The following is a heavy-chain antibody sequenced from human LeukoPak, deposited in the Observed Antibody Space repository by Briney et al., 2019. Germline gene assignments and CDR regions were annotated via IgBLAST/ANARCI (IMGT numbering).Heavy chain of an antibody. CDR3: ARDRGERGSSWSLPAHGFDI. D-gene: IGHD6-13*01. Sequence: SVKVSCKASGGIFSSYAINWVRQAPGQGLEWMGRIVPIFGTTNYAQKFQGRVTITTDESTSTAYMELSSLRSEDTAVYYCARDRGERGSSWSLPAHGFDIWGQGTMVTVSS. CDR2: IVPIFGTT. CDR1: GGIFSSYA. V-gene: IGHV1-69*05. J-gene: IGHJ3*02.